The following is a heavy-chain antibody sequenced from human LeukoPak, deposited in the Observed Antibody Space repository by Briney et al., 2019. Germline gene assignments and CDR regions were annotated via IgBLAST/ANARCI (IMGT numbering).Heavy chain of an antibody. CDR1: GFTFRSYS. J-gene: IGHJ5*02. D-gene: IGHD4-17*01. CDR3: ARDGVTTVTKDQNWFDP. Sequence: GGSLRLSCAASGFTFRSYSMNWVRQAPGKGLEWVSYISSSGGTIYYADSVKGRFTISRDNAKNSLYLQMNSLRDEDTAVYYCARDGVTTVTKDQNWFDPWGQGTLVTVSS. V-gene: IGHV3-48*02. CDR2: ISSSGGTI.